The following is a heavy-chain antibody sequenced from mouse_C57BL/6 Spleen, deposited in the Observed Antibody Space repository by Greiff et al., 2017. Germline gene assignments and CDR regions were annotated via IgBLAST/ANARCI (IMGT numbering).Heavy chain of an antibody. CDR3: ARSPLLLWYFDV. Sequence: QVQLQQSGAELARPGASVKLSCKASGYTFTSYGISWVKQRTGQGLEWIGEIYPRSGNTYYNEKFKGKATLTADKSSSTAYMELRSLTSEDSAVYFCARSPLLLWYFDVWGTGTTVTVSS. J-gene: IGHJ1*03. V-gene: IGHV1-81*01. CDR1: GYTFTSYG. CDR2: IYPRSGNT. D-gene: IGHD2-10*01.